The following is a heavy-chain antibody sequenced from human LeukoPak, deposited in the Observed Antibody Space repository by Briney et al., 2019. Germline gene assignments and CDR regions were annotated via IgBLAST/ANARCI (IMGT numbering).Heavy chain of an antibody. CDR3: ARHTGGIAVAGEYYFDY. J-gene: IGHJ4*02. D-gene: IGHD6-19*01. V-gene: IGHV4-39*01. Sequence: SETLSLTCTVSGGSISSSSYYWGWIRQPPGKGLEWIGSIYYSGSTYYNPSLKSRVTISVDTSKSQFSLKLSSVTAADTAVYYCARHTGGIAVAGEYYFDYWGQRTLVTVSS. CDR2: IYYSGST. CDR1: GGSISSSSYY.